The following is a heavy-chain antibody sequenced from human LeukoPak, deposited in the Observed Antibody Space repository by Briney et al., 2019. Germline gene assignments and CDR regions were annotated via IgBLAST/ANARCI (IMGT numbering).Heavy chain of an antibody. CDR1: GGSISSSSYY. D-gene: IGHD2-21*01. J-gene: IGHJ6*03. CDR3: AREYSATHDYMDV. V-gene: IGHV4-39*07. CDR2: IYYSGST. Sequence: PSQTLSLTCTVSGGSISSSSYYWGWIRQPPGKGLEWIGSIYYSGSTYYNPSLKSRVTISVDTSKNQFSLKLSSVTAADTAVYYCAREYSATHDYMDVWGKGTTVTISS.